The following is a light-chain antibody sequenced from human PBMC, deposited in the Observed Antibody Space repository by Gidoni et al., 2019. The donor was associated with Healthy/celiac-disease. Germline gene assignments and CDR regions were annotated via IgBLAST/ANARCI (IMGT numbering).Light chain of an antibody. Sequence: EIVMTQSTATLSVSPVESATLSCRPSQIVSSNLAWYQQKPGQAPRILIYCASTRATGIPARFSSSGSGTEFTLTISSLQSEDFAVYYCQHYNNWPPWTFGQGTKVEIK. CDR2: CAS. V-gene: IGKV3-15*01. CDR1: QIVSSN. CDR3: QHYNNWPPWT. J-gene: IGKJ1*01.